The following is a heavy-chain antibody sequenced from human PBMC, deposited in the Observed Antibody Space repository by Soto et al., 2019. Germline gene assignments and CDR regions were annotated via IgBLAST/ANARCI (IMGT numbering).Heavy chain of an antibody. J-gene: IGHJ5*02. CDR2: MQHTGNT. CDR3: AKDVSSRGWVDP. CDR1: GASIRSYH. D-gene: IGHD3-16*01. V-gene: IGHV4-4*07. Sequence: QVQLQESGPGLAKPSETLSLTCDVSGASIRSYHWCWIRQPAGKGLEWIGRMQHTGNTNYNPSLKSRVTMSVDTSKNQISLKMTSVTAAETAVYFCAKDVSSRGWVDPWGHGILVIVSS.